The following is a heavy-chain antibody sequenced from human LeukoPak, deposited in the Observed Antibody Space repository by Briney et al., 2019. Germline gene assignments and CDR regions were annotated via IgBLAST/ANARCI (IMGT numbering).Heavy chain of an antibody. CDR1: GFTFSTYS. CDR2: ISSGSSYI. CDR3: ARDAGTGYFDY. V-gene: IGHV3-21*01. D-gene: IGHD1-1*01. Sequence: GGSLRLSCAASGFTFSTYSMNWVRQAPGKGLEWVSSISSGSSYIYYADSVKGRFTISRDNAKNSLSLQINSLRDEDTAVFYCARDAGTGYFDYWGQGTLVTVSS. J-gene: IGHJ4*02.